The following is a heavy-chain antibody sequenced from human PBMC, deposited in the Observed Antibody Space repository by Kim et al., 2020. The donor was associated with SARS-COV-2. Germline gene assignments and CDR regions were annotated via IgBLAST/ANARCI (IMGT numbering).Heavy chain of an antibody. V-gene: IGHV1-46*01. Sequence: ASVKVSCKASGYTFTSYYMHWVRQAPGQGLEWMGIINPSGGSTSYAQKFQGRVTMTRDTSTSTVYMELSSLRSEDTAVYYCARDFRLVRGEYYFDYWGQGTLVTVSS. CDR3: ARDFRLVRGEYYFDY. J-gene: IGHJ4*02. D-gene: IGHD6-6*01. CDR1: GYTFTSYY. CDR2: INPSGGST.